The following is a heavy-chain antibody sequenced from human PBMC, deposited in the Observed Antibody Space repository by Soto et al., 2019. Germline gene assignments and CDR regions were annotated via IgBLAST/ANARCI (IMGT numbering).Heavy chain of an antibody. CDR1: GFTCSDYY. J-gene: IGHJ3*02. V-gene: IGHV3-11*01. CDR3: ARESIAVDGTSDI. Sequence: QVQLVESGGGLVKPGGSLRLSCAASGFTCSDYYMSWIRQAPGKGLEWVSYISSSGSTIYYADSVKGRFTISRDNAKNPLYLQMNSLGAEDTAVYYWARESIAVDGTSDIWGQGTMVTVSS. CDR2: ISSSGSTI. D-gene: IGHD6-19*01.